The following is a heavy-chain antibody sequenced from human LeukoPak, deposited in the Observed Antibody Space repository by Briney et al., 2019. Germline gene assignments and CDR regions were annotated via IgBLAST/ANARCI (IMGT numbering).Heavy chain of an antibody. Sequence: PSETLSLTCAVSGYSITSGYYWAWIRQPPGKGLEWIGNIYHSGSTYYTASLKSRVTISVDTSKNQFSLKLSSVTAADTAVYYCARRYSNYFFDYWGQGTLVTVSS. CDR1: GYSITSGYY. V-gene: IGHV4-38-2*01. D-gene: IGHD4-11*01. CDR2: IYHSGST. CDR3: ARRYSNYFFDY. J-gene: IGHJ4*02.